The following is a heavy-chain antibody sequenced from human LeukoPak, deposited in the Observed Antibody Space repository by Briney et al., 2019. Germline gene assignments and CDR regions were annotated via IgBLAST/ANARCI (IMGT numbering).Heavy chain of an antibody. Sequence: ASVKVSCKASGYTFTRYGISWVRQAPAQAREGMGWISPYNGNTNYAPMLQGRVHKTTDTATSTAHPEAPRVNCQDPGVFYCARDLQSGGWGKGTLVTAS. J-gene: IGHJ4*01. D-gene: IGHD3-3*01. CDR1: GYTFTRYG. V-gene: IGHV1-18*01. CDR3: ARDLQSGG. CDR2: ISPYNGNT.